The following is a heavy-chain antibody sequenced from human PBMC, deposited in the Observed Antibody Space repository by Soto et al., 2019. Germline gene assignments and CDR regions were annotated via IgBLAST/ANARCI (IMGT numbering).Heavy chain of an antibody. V-gene: IGHV1-18*04. D-gene: IGHD1-26*01. Sequence: ASVKVSCKASGYTFTSYGISWVRQAPGQGLEWMGWISAYNGNTNYAQKLQGRVTMTTDTSTSTAYMELRSLRSDDTAVYYCARVRIVGATNIWFDPWGQGTLVTVSS. CDR1: GYTFTSYG. CDR3: ARVRIVGATNIWFDP. J-gene: IGHJ5*02. CDR2: ISAYNGNT.